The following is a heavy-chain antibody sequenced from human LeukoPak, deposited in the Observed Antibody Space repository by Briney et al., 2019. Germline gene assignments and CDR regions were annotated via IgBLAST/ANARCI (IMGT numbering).Heavy chain of an antibody. J-gene: IGHJ4*02. CDR3: ARSPSLNRGHFDY. D-gene: IGHD1-14*01. CDR2: ISSSSSYI. V-gene: IGHV3-21*01. Sequence: PGGSLRLSCAASGFTFRNYVMNWVRQAPGKGLEWVSSISSSSSYIYYADSVKGRFTISRDNAKNSLYLQMNSLRAEDTAVYYCARSPSLNRGHFDYWGQGTLVTVSS. CDR1: GFTFRNYV.